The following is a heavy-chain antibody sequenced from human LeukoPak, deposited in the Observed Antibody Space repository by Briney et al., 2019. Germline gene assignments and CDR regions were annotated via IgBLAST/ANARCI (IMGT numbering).Heavy chain of an antibody. J-gene: IGHJ5*02. CDR1: GGSFSGYY. D-gene: IGHD2-2*01. CDR3: ARGYCSSTSCRRGTNWFDP. V-gene: IGHV4-34*01. CDR2: INHSGST. Sequence: SETLSLTCAVYGGSFSGYYWSWIRQPPGKGLEWIGEINHSGSTNYNPSLKSRVTISVDTSKNQFSLKLSSVTAADTAVYYCARGYCSSTSCRRGTNWFDPWGQGTLVAVSS.